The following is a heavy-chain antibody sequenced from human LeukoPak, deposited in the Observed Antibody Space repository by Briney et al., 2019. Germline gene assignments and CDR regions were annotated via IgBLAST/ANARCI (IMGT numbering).Heavy chain of an antibody. CDR1: GGSFSDYD. D-gene: IGHD4-17*01. Sequence: SETLSLTCAVYGGSFSDYDWSWIRKPPGKGLEWIGEINHSGSTNYNPSLKSRVTISVDTSKNQFSLKLSSVTAADTAVYYCAQGHDYGDYLNWFDPWGQGTLVTVSS. CDR3: AQGHDYGDYLNWFDP. J-gene: IGHJ5*02. V-gene: IGHV4-34*01. CDR2: INHSGST.